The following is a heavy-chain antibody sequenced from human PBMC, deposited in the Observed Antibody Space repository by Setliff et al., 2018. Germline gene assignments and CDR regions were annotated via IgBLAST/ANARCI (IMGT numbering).Heavy chain of an antibody. CDR2: IYWDDDK. CDR3: ARCITIFGVVIPNAFDY. D-gene: IGHD3-3*01. CDR1: GLSLSTSGVG. J-gene: IGHJ4*02. V-gene: IGHV2-5*02. Sequence: SGPTLVNPTQTLKLTYTFSGLSLSTSGVGVGWIRQPPGTALEWLALIYWDDDKRYSPSLKSRLTITKDTSKNQVVLTMTNMDPVDTATYYCARCITIFGVVIPNAFDYWGQGTLFTVSS.